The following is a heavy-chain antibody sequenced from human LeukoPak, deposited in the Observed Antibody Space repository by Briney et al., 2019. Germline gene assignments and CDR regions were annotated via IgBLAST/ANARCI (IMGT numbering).Heavy chain of an antibody. Sequence: GGSLRLSCTASGFTFNTYSMNWVRLAPGKGLEWVASISDRGSYIYYADSVKGRFTISRDNAKNTLYLQMNSLRAEDTAVYYCASGYSSDYGGNTYWGQGTLVTVSS. J-gene: IGHJ4*02. CDR2: ISDRGSYI. V-gene: IGHV3-21*01. CDR1: GFTFNTYS. CDR3: ASGYSSDYGGNTY. D-gene: IGHD4-23*01.